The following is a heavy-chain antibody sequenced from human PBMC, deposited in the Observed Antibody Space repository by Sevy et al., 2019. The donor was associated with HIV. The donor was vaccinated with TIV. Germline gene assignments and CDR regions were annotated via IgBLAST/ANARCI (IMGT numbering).Heavy chain of an antibody. Sequence: GGSLRLSCAASGFTLSSYSMNWVRQAPGKGLEWVSSISSTSTYIYYADSVKGRVTISRDNAENSLFLQMNSLRAEDTAVYYCARGYHYDSSGYYSGDAFDVWGQGTMVTVSS. CDR1: GFTLSSYS. CDR2: ISSTSTYI. D-gene: IGHD3-22*01. CDR3: ARGYHYDSSGYYSGDAFDV. J-gene: IGHJ3*01. V-gene: IGHV3-21*01.